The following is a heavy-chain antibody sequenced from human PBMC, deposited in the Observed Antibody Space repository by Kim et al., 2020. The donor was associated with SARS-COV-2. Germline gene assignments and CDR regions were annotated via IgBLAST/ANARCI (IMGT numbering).Heavy chain of an antibody. V-gene: IGHV4-39*01. J-gene: IGHJ4*02. CDR3: AATIQLDTVDY. CDR2: VSYDGRA. CDR1: GASISSNLFH. Sequence: SETLSLTCTVSGASISSNLFHWGWIRQSPGRGLEWIGAVSYDGRAFHNPSLKTRVTITLDAPVDQFSLQLTSVTAADTAVYFCAATIQLDTVDYWGQG. D-gene: IGHD1-1*01.